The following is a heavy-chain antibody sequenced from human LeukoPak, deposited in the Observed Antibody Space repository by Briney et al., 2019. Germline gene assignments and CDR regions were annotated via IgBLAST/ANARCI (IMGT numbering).Heavy chain of an antibody. D-gene: IGHD3-10*01. Sequence: GGSLRLSCAGSGFTFSSYDMHWVRQAAGKGLEWVAAIDTAGVTYYPGSVRGRFTISRGNAKNSFFLQMNSLRAGDTAVYYCARGGYFGSGPMDVWGQGTTVSVSS. J-gene: IGHJ6*02. V-gene: IGHV3-13*04. CDR1: GFTFSSYD. CDR3: ARGGYFGSGPMDV. CDR2: IDTAGVT.